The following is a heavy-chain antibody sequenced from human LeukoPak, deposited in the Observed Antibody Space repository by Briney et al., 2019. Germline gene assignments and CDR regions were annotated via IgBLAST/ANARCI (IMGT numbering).Heavy chain of an antibody. CDR2: ISWNGGNI. J-gene: IGHJ6*02. Sequence: GGSLRLSCAASGFTFDDYAMHWVRQAPGEGLEWVSGISWNGGNIGYADSVKGRFTISRDNAKNSLFLQMNSLRAEDAALYYCAKALERRYYYYGMDVWGQGTTVTVSS. CDR1: GFTFDDYA. D-gene: IGHD1-1*01. V-gene: IGHV3-9*01. CDR3: AKALERRYYYYGMDV.